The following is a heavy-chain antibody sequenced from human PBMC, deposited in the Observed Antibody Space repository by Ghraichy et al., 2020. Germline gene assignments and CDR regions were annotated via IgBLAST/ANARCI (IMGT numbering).Heavy chain of an antibody. Sequence: SVKVSCKASGGTFSSYAISWVRQAPGQGLEWMGRIIPILGIANYAQKFQGRVTITADKSTSTAYMELSSLRSEDTAVYYCARDNWTGDTMVRGRFDPWGQGTLVTVSS. CDR1: GGTFSSYA. V-gene: IGHV1-69*04. J-gene: IGHJ5*02. CDR3: ARDNWTGDTMVRGRFDP. D-gene: IGHD3-10*01. CDR2: IIPILGIA.